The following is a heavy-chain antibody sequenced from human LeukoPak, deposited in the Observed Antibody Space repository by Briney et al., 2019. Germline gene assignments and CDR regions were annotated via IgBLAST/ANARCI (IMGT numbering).Heavy chain of an antibody. CDR3: AKDTVTTGTDH. D-gene: IGHD4-17*01. CDR2: ISGSGRST. CDR1: GFTFNTYA. V-gene: IGHV3-23*01. Sequence: GGSLRLSCAASGFTFNTYAMSWVRQAPGKGLEWVSAISGSGRSTFYADSVKGRFTISRDNSKNMLYLQMNSLRAEDTAVYYCAKDTVTTGTDHWGQGTLVTVSS. J-gene: IGHJ4*02.